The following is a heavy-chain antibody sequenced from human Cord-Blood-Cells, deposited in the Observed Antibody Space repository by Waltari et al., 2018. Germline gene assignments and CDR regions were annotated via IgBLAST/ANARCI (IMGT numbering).Heavy chain of an antibody. CDR2: INPFLGTG. Sequence: QVQLVPSGAEVKKPGSSVKVSCKASGGTFSRYAISWVRQGPGQGLGWLGGINPFLGTGNYAQKFQGRVTITADESPSTGYIGLSRLGSEDTAVYFCSRDPPYSWGYLDAFDIWGQGGMVPVS. D-gene: IGHD1-26*01. V-gene: IGHV1-69*01. CDR1: GGTFSRYA. J-gene: IGHJ3*02. CDR3: SRDPPYSWGYLDAFDI.